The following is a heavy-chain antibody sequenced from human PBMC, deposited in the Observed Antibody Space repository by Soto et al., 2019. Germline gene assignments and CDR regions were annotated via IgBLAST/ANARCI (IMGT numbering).Heavy chain of an antibody. CDR3: AKKGGGDYVLGY. CDR1: GFSLSTNGVG. Sequence: QITLKESGPPLVKPTQTLTLTCTFSGFSLSTNGVGVGWIRQPPGKALEWLALICWNDSKHYSPSLKSRLTITKDTSRNQVVLTMTNMDPVDTATYYCAKKGGGDYVLGYWGQGTLVTVSS. V-gene: IGHV2-5*01. D-gene: IGHD4-17*01. J-gene: IGHJ4*02. CDR2: ICWNDSK.